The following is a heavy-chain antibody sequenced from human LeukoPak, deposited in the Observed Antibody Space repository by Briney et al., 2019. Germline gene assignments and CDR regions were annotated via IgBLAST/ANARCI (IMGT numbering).Heavy chain of an antibody. D-gene: IGHD3-22*01. CDR1: GFTVSSNY. J-gene: IGHJ3*02. CDR2: IYSGGST. V-gene: IGHV3-53*01. CDR3: ARVGSYDSSARSAFDI. Sequence: GGSLRLSCAASGFTVSSNYMSCVRQAPGKGLEWVSVIYSGGSTYYADSVKGRFTISRDNSKNTLYLQMNSLRAEDTAVYYCARVGSYDSSARSAFDIWGQGTMVTVSS.